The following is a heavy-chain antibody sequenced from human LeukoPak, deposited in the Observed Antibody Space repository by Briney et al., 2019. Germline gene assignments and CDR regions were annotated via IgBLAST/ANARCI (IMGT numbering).Heavy chain of an antibody. CDR3: ARSGSGSYLNWFDP. Sequence: GGSLRLSCAASGFTVSSKYMSWVRQAPGKGLEWVSVIYSDGSTYYADSVKGRFTISRDNSKNMIYLEMNSLRAEDTAVYYCARSGSGSYLNWFDPWGQGTLVTVSS. J-gene: IGHJ5*02. CDR1: GFTVSSKY. V-gene: IGHV3-66*01. CDR2: IYSDGST. D-gene: IGHD3-10*01.